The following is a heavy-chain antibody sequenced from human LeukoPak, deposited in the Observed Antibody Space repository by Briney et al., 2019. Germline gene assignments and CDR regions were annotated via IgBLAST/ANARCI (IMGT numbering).Heavy chain of an antibody. D-gene: IGHD6-13*01. V-gene: IGHV3-23*01. Sequence: GGSLRLSCAASGFTFSSYWMSWVRQAPGKGLEWVSAISGSGGSTYYADSVKGRYTISRDNSKNTLYLQMNSLRAEDTAVYYCANQGIAAVHTHYWGQGTLVTVSS. CDR2: ISGSGGST. J-gene: IGHJ4*02. CDR3: ANQGIAAVHTHY. CDR1: GFTFSSYW.